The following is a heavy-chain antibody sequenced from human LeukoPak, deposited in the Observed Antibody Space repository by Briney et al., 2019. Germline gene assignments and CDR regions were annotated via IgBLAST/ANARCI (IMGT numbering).Heavy chain of an antibody. CDR1: VFTVCSNY. CDR3: ARDLPGPGHI. CDR2: IYSGGST. Sequence: GGSLRLSCAASVFTVCSNYMSCVRHAPGEGLEWVSVIYSGGSTYYADSVKGRFTISRDNSKNTLYLQMNSMRAEDTAVYYCARDLPGPGHIWGQGTMVTVSS. V-gene: IGHV3-53*01. J-gene: IGHJ3*02.